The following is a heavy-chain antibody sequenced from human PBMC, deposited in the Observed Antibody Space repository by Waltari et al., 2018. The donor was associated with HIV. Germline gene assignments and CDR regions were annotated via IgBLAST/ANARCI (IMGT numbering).Heavy chain of an antibody. V-gene: IGHV7-4-1*02. CDR1: GYTFTNHS. J-gene: IGHJ4*02. CDR3: ARGKKQWPDY. Sequence: QVQLVQSGSELKKPGASVKVSCKTSGYTFTNHSVNWVRQAPGQGLEWMGWINTKTGIPTSAQDFTGRFVFSLDTSVTTAYLQINNLKPEDTSLYFCARGKKQWPDYWGQGTLVTVSS. CDR2: INTKTGIP. D-gene: IGHD6-19*01.